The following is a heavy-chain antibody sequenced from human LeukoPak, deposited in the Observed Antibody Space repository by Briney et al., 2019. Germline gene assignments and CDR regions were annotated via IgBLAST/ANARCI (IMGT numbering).Heavy chain of an antibody. V-gene: IGHV1-24*01. CDR2: FDPEDGET. CDR1: GYTLTELS. J-gene: IGHJ6*03. D-gene: IGHD2-15*01. CDR3: ATDSKIRYCSGGSCYRALRYMDV. Sequence: GASVKVSCKVSGYTLTELSMHWVRQAPGKGLEWMGGFDPEDGETIYAQKFQGRVTMTEDTSTDTAYMELSSLRSEDTAVYYCATDSKIRYCSGGSCYRALRYMDVWGKGTTVTVSS.